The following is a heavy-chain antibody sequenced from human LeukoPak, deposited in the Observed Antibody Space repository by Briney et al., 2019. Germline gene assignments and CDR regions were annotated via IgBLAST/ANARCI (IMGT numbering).Heavy chain of an antibody. V-gene: IGHV4-59*01. Sequence: SETLSLTCTVSGGSISSYYWSWIRQPPGKGLEWIGYIYYSGSTNYNPSLKSRVTISVDTSKNQFSLKLSSVTAADTAVYYCARDRIAVAGTGSYYGMDVWGQGTTVTVSS. J-gene: IGHJ6*02. D-gene: IGHD6-19*01. CDR3: ARDRIAVAGTGSYYGMDV. CDR1: GGSISSYY. CDR2: IYYSGST.